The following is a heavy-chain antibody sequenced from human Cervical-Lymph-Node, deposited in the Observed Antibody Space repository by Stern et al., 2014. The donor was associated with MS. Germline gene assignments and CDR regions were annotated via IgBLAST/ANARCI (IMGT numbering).Heavy chain of an antibody. Sequence: VQLVESGGIVVHPGRSLRLSCVASGFSFSSYGMHWVRQAPGKGLEWVAVISYDGSNAYYADSVKGRFTISRDNSKNTLYLQLNSLRAEDTAVYFCAKDRGMIVVVTYSLDSWGQGTLVTVSS. CDR3: AKDRGMIVVVTYSLDS. D-gene: IGHD3-22*01. J-gene: IGHJ4*02. CDR2: ISYDGSNA. CDR1: GFSFSSYG. V-gene: IGHV3-30*18.